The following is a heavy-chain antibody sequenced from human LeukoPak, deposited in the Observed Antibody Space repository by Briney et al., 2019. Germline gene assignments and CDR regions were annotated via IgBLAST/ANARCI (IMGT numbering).Heavy chain of an antibody. CDR1: GGSISNYY. J-gene: IGHJ4*02. V-gene: IGHV4-59*12. D-gene: IGHD3-22*01. Sequence: SETLSLTCTVSGGSISNYYWSWIRQPPGKGLEWIGYIYHSGSTYYNPSLKSRVTISVDRSKNQFPLKLSSVTAADTAVYYCARAGSDSSGYRSTFDYWGQGTLVTVSS. CDR2: IYHSGST. CDR3: ARAGSDSSGYRSTFDY.